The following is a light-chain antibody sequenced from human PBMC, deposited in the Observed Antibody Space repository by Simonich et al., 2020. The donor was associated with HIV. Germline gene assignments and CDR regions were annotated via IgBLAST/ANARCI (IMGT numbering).Light chain of an antibody. CDR1: QSVSSN. Sequence: EIVMAQSPATLSVSPGESATLSCRASQSVSSNLAWYQQTPGQAPRLLIYGASTRVSGVPARFSGSGSGTEFTLTISSMQAEDVAVYYCQQYYAPPLTFGGGTRVEIK. CDR2: GAS. CDR3: QQYYAPPLT. V-gene: IGKV3-15*01. J-gene: IGKJ4*01.